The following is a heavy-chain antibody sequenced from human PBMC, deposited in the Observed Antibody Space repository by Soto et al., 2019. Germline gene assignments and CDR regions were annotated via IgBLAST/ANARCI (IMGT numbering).Heavy chain of an antibody. D-gene: IGHD4-4*01. CDR1: GFTFSSYA. V-gene: IGHV3-23*01. J-gene: IGHJ4*02. Sequence: GGSLRLSCAASGFTFSSYAMSWVRQAPGKGLEWVSAISGSGGSTYYADSVKGRFTISRDNSKNTLYLQMNSLRAEDTAVYYCAKEGPSIYSNYGGGPNPIDYWGQGTLVTVSS. CDR2: ISGSGGST. CDR3: AKEGPSIYSNYGGGPNPIDY.